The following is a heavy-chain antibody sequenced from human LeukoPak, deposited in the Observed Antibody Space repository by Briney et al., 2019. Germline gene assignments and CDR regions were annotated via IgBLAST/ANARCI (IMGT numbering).Heavy chain of an antibody. CDR2: INCSSSYI. D-gene: IGHD3-9*01. V-gene: IGHV3-21*01. Sequence: PGGSLRLSCAASGFTFSSYSMNWVRQAPGKGLECVSSINCSSSYIYYADSVKGRYTISRDNAKNSLYLQMNSLRAEDTAVYYCARDAAHYDILTGYYARQDYYYYYMDVWGKGTTVTISS. CDR3: ARDAAHYDILTGYYARQDYYYYYMDV. CDR1: GFTFSSYS. J-gene: IGHJ6*03.